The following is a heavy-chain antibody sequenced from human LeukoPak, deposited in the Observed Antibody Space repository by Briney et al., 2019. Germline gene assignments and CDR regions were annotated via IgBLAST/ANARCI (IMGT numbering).Heavy chain of an antibody. J-gene: IGHJ4*02. CDR1: GFTVSSNY. V-gene: IGHV3-23*01. CDR3: ASNGRRVGDHFDY. Sequence: GGSLRLSCAASGFTVSSNYMSWVRQAPGKGLEWVSAISGSGGSTYYADSVKGRFTISRDNSKNTLYLQMNSLRAEDTAVYYCASNGRRVGDHFDYWGQGTLVTVSS. D-gene: IGHD2-21*01. CDR2: ISGSGGST.